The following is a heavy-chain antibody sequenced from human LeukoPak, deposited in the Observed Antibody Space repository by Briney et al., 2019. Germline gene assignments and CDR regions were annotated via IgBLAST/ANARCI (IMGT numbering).Heavy chain of an antibody. CDR3: ARGLGSGWPFDY. Sequence: GGSLRLSRAASGFTVSSNYMSWVRQAPGKGLEWVSVIYSGGSTYYADSVKGRFTISRDNSKNTLYLQMNSLRAEDTAVYYCARGLGSGWPFDYWGQGTLVTVSS. CDR2: IYSGGST. J-gene: IGHJ4*02. CDR1: GFTVSSNY. D-gene: IGHD6-19*01. V-gene: IGHV3-53*01.